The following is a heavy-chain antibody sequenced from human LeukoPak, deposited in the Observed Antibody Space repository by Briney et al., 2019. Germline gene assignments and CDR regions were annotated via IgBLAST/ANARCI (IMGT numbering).Heavy chain of an antibody. Sequence: GGSLRLSCAASGFTFSSFAMHWVRQAPGKGLEWVAVISYDGSHKYYADSVKGRFTISRDNSKNTLYPQMNSLRPEDTAVYYCARDPTGHYYYYYYMDVWAKGPRSPSP. CDR2: ISYDGSHK. V-gene: IGHV3-30*01. CDR3: ARDPTGHYYYYYYMDV. CDR1: GFTFSSFA. J-gene: IGHJ6*03. D-gene: IGHD1-1*01.